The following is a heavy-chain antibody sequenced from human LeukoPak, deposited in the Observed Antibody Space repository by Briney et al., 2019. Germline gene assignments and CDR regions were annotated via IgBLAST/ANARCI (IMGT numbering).Heavy chain of an antibody. D-gene: IGHD5-12*01. CDR1: GGSISSYY. V-gene: IGHV4-4*09. CDR3: ARHVRGATTHHYYYYYMDV. J-gene: IGHJ6*03. Sequence: SETLSLTCTVSGGSISSYYWSWIRQPPGKGLEWIGYIYTSGSTNYNPSLKSRVTISVDTSKNQFSLKLSSVTAADTAVYYCARHVRGATTHHYYYYYMDVWGKGTTVTVSS. CDR2: IYTSGST.